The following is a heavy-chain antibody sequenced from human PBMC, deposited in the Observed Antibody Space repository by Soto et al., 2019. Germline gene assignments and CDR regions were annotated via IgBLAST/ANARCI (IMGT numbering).Heavy chain of an antibody. CDR2: VSHDGRKT. CDR3: AKGGRQWLVTSDFNY. CDR1: GFTFSDYA. Sequence: VQLVESGGGVVQPGRSLRLSCAASGFTFSDYAMHWVRQAPGKGLEWVAVVSHDGRKTHYAYSVKGRFTISRDSSKKPVSLEMTSLRAEDTAVYYCAKGGRQWLVTSDFNYWGQGALVTVSS. D-gene: IGHD6-19*01. J-gene: IGHJ4*02. V-gene: IGHV3-30*18.